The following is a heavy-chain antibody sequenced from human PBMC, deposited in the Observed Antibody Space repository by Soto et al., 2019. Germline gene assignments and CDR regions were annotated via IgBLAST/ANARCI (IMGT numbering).Heavy chain of an antibody. V-gene: IGHV3-23*01. Sequence: PGGSLRLSCAASGVTFSSYAMSWVRQAPGKGLEWVSAISGSGGSTYYADSVKGRFTISRDNSENTLYLQMNSLRAEDTAVYYCAKDGYSGYDSRYYLDWWGQGTLVTVSP. D-gene: IGHD5-12*01. J-gene: IGHJ4*02. CDR2: ISGSGGST. CDR3: AKDGYSGYDSRYYLDW. CDR1: GVTFSSYA.